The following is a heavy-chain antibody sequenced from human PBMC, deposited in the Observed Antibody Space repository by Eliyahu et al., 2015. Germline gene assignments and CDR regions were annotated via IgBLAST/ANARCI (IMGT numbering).Heavy chain of an antibody. V-gene: IGHV4-4*09. CDR2: IYTSGST. J-gene: IGHJ4*02. CDR1: GGSIGSYY. D-gene: IGHD1-14*01. Sequence: QVQLQESGPGLVKPSETLSLTCSVSGGSIGSYYWSWIRQPPGKGLEWIGYIYTSGSTNYNPSLMSRVTISVDTSKSQFSLRLKSVTATDTAVYYCARHNANRSYFRYWGQGTLVTVSS. CDR3: ARHNANRSYFRY.